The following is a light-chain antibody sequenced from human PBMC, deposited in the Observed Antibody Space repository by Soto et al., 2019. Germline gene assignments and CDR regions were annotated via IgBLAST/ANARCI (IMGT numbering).Light chain of an antibody. CDR1: QSVSGN. V-gene: IGKV3-15*01. Sequence: EIVMTQSPATLSVSPGERATLSCRASQSVSGNLAGYQQKPGQAPRLLIYGASTRATGIPARFSGSGTGTEFTLTISSLQSEDFAVYYCQQYNNWPWTFGQGTKVEIK. CDR3: QQYNNWPWT. J-gene: IGKJ1*01. CDR2: GAS.